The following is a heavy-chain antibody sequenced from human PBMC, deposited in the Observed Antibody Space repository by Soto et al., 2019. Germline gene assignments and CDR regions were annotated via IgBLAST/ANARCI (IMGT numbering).Heavy chain of an antibody. J-gene: IGHJ4*02. CDR3: ARHWHPPYVSRPYYFDY. CDR2: IYYSGST. Sequence: QLQLQESGPGLVKPSETLSLTCTVSGGSISSSSYYWGWIRQPPGKGLEWIGSIYYSGSTYYNPSLKGRVTISVDTSQNQFSLKLSSVTAADTAGYYCARHWHPPYVSRPYYFDYWGQGTLVTVSS. V-gene: IGHV4-39*01. D-gene: IGHD3-10*02. CDR1: GGSISSSSYY.